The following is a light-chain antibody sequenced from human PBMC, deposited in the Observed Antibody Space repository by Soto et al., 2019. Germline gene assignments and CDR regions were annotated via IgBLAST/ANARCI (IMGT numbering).Light chain of an antibody. CDR1: QSLGSL. Sequence: EIVMTQSPATLSVSPGERPTLSCRASQSLGSLLAWYQQKPGQAPRLLIYGASTRAAGIPTRFSGSGSGTEFTLSISSLLSEDFAFYYCQQYNSWPYTFGQGTKLEIK. CDR3: QQYNSWPYT. J-gene: IGKJ2*01. CDR2: GAS. V-gene: IGKV3-15*01.